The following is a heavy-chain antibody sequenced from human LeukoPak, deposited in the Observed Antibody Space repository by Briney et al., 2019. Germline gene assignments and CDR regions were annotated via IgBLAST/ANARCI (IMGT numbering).Heavy chain of an antibody. CDR2: ISGSGGST. Sequence: PGGSLRLSCAASGFTFSDYYMSWILQAPGKGLQWVSGISGSGGSTYYADSVKGRFTISRDNSKNTLYLQMNSLRAEDTAVYYCAKDGITTWGYFDYWGQGTLVTVSS. CDR3: AKDGITTWGYFDY. V-gene: IGHV3-23*01. D-gene: IGHD1-14*01. J-gene: IGHJ4*02. CDR1: GFTFSDYY.